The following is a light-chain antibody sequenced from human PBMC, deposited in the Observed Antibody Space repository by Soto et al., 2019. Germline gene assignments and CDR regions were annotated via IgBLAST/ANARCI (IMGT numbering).Light chain of an antibody. CDR3: QHYHSLPHT. CDR2: GAS. V-gene: IGKV3-15*01. J-gene: IGKJ2*01. Sequence: ETVLTQSPATLSVSPGERATFSCRASQSVTTNLAWYQQKPGQVPRLLICGASTRATGIPARFSGSGSGTEFTLNISSLQSDDCAMYHCQHYHSLPHTVGQGTKLEIK. CDR1: QSVTTN.